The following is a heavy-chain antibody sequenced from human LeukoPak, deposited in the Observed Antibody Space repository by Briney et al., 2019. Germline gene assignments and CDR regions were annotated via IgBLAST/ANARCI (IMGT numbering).Heavy chain of an antibody. V-gene: IGHV4-61*01. CDR1: AGSISSGSYY. J-gene: IGHJ3*02. CDR2: IYYSGST. Sequence: SQTLSLTCTVSAGSISSGSYYWSWIRQPPGKGLEWIGFIYYSGSTNYNPSLKSRVTISVDTSKNQFSLKVRSVTPADTAVYYCAAHITMIVVGNHAFDIWGQGTMVTVSS. D-gene: IGHD3-22*01. CDR3: AAHITMIVVGNHAFDI.